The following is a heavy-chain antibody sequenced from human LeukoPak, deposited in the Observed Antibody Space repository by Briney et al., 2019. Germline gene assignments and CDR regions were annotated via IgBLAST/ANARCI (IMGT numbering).Heavy chain of an antibody. Sequence: GGSLRLSCAASGFTFSNYWMNWVRHAPGKGLEWVASIPRDGSEIYYVESVKGRFTISRDNAKNSLYLQMNSLRAEDTAVYYCARQGDSSGKWGGGTVVRVSS. CDR2: IPRDGSEI. CDR1: GFTFSNYW. CDR3: ARQGDSSGK. D-gene: IGHD6-19*01. J-gene: IGHJ4*02. V-gene: IGHV3-7*01.